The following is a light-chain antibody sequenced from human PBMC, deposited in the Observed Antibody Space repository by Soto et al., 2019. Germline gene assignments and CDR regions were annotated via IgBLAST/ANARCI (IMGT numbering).Light chain of an antibody. CDR2: DAS. V-gene: IGKV3-11*01. CDR3: QQRRNWPPYT. Sequence: EIVLTQSPATLFLSPGDRATLSCRASQSVSSYLAWYQQKPGQAPRLLIYDASNRATGIPARFSGSGSGTDFNLTISSLEPEDFAVYYCQQRRNWPPYTFGQGTKREIK. J-gene: IGKJ2*01. CDR1: QSVSSY.